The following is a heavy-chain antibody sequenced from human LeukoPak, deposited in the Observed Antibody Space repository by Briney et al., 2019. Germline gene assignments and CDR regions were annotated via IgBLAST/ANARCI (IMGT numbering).Heavy chain of an antibody. CDR1: GGSISSSSYS. CDR3: ARLQFDFWCGYTHPYFDY. Sequence: NPSETLSLTCTVSGGSISSSSYSWGWIRQPPGKGLEWIGSIYYSGTTYYNPSLKSRVTISVDTFKIQFSLKLSSVAATDTAVYFCARLQFDFWCGYTHPYFDYWGQGTLVTVSS. V-gene: IGHV4-39*01. D-gene: IGHD3-3*01. J-gene: IGHJ4*02. CDR2: IYYSGTT.